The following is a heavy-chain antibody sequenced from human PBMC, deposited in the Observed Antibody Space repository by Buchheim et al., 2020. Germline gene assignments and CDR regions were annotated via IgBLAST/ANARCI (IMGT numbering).Heavy chain of an antibody. CDR3: ARRYYYDSSVHQPPDY. J-gene: IGHJ4*02. D-gene: IGHD3-22*01. Sequence: EVQLVESGGGLVKPGGSLRLSCAASGFTFSTFSMNWVRQAPGKGLEWVSSISSSSRYIYYADPVKGRFTIPRDNAKNSLYLQMNSLRAEDRAVYYCARRYYYDSSVHQPPDYWGQGTL. CDR1: GFTFSTFS. CDR2: ISSSSRYI. V-gene: IGHV3-21*01.